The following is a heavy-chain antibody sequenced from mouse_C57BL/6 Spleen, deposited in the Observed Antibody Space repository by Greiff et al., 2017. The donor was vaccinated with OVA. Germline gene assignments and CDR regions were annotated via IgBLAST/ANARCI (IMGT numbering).Heavy chain of an antibody. J-gene: IGHJ4*01. V-gene: IGHV1-82*01. CDR1: GYAFSSSW. CDR2: IYPGDGDP. D-gene: IGHD4-1*01. CDR3: ARNWDVAMDY. Sequence: QVQLQQSGPELVKPGASVKISCKASGYAFSSSWMNWVKQRPGKGLEWIGRIYPGDGDPNYNGKFKGKATLTADKSSSTAYMPLSSLTSDDSAVYVCARNWDVAMDYWGQGTSVTVSS.